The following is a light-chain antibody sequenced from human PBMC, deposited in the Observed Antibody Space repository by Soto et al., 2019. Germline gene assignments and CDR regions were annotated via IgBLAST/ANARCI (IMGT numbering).Light chain of an antibody. V-gene: IGKV1-39*01. CDR3: QQSYRTPCT. CDR1: QSIRSY. J-gene: IGKJ2*02. Sequence: DIQMTQSPSSLSASVGDRVTITCRASQSIRSYLNWYQQKPGKAPKLLIYAASSLQSGVPSTFSGSGSGTDFTLTISSLQPEDFATYFCQQSYRTPCTFGQGTKLEIK. CDR2: AAS.